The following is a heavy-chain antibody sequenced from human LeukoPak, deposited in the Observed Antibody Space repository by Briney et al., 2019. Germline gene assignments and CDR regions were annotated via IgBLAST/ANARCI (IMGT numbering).Heavy chain of an antibody. D-gene: IGHD6-19*01. V-gene: IGHV3-49*03. J-gene: IGHJ4*02. CDR2: IKSKVYGGTT. CDR1: GFTFGDYA. Sequence: GGSLRLSCTGSGFTFGDYAMSWFRQAPGKGLEWVSFIKSKVYGGTTEYAASAKVRFTVSRDDSKSIAYLHMNSLKTEDTAVYYCSRTRSVAGSSIYFDYWGQGTLVTVSS. CDR3: SRTRSVAGSSIYFDY.